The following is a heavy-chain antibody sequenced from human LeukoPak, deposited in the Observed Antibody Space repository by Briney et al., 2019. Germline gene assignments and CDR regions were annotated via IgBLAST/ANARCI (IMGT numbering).Heavy chain of an antibody. Sequence: ASVKVSCKASGYTFTSYAMNWVRQAPGQGLEWRGWSNTNTGSPTYAQGFTGRFVFSLDTSVSTAYLQISSLKAEDTAVYYCARPGEDSSGYPEYFQHWGQGTLVTVSS. CDR3: ARPGEDSSGYPEYFQH. CDR1: GYTFTSYA. V-gene: IGHV7-4-1*02. CDR2: SNTNTGSP. J-gene: IGHJ1*01. D-gene: IGHD3-22*01.